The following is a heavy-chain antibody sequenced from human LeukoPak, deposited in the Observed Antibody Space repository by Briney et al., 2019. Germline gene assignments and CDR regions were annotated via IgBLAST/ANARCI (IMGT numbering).Heavy chain of an antibody. CDR2: MNPYRGNT. Sequence: ASVTVSCKASGYTFTSYAINWVRQAAGRGVEWMGWMNPYRGNTDYAQRFQGRGTMTRNTSISTAYMKLSSLRSEDTAVYYCARGRRGYSNPPYYYYTAVGGEGTTVTV. CDR3: ARGRRGYSNPPYYYYTAV. D-gene: IGHD4-11*01. V-gene: IGHV1-8*02. CDR1: GYTFTSYA. J-gene: IGHJ6*03.